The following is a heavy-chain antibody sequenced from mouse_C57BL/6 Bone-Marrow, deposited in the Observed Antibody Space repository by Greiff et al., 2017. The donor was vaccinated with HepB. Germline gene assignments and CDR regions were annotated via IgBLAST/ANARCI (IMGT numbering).Heavy chain of an antibody. V-gene: IGHV1-61*01. Sequence: QVQLKQPGAELVRPGSSVKLSCKASGYTFTSYWMDWVKQRPGQGLEWIGNIYPSDSETHYNQKFKDKATLTVDKSSSTAYMQLSSLTSEDSAVYYCARGGITTVAAYWGQGTLVTVSA. CDR3: ARGGITTVAAY. CDR1: GYTFTSYW. CDR2: IYPSDSET. J-gene: IGHJ3*01. D-gene: IGHD1-1*01.